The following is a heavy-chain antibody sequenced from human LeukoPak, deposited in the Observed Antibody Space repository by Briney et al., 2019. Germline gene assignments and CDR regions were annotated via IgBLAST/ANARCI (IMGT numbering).Heavy chain of an antibody. Sequence: ASVKVSCKASGYTFTSYGISWVRQAPGQGLEWMGWISAYNGNTNYAQKLQGRVTMNTDTSTSTAYMELRSLRSDDTAVYYCARDHYYDSSGYYYGGRYNWFDPWGQGTLVTVSS. V-gene: IGHV1-18*01. D-gene: IGHD3-22*01. CDR3: ARDHYYDSSGYYYGGRYNWFDP. CDR2: ISAYNGNT. CDR1: GYTFTSYG. J-gene: IGHJ5*02.